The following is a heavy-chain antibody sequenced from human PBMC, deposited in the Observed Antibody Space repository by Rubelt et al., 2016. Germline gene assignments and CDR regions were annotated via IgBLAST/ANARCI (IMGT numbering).Heavy chain of an antibody. V-gene: IGHV3-48*04. Sequence: GGSLRLSCAASGFTFTNFCMSWVRQAPGKGLEWVSYISSGSSTIYYADSVKGRFTISRDNAKSSLYLQMNSLRAEDTAVYFCARDPLTGYYPFDYWGQGTLVTVSS. CDR2: ISSGSSTI. CDR3: ARDPLTGYYPFDY. J-gene: IGHJ4*02. D-gene: IGHD3-9*01. CDR1: GFTFTNFC.